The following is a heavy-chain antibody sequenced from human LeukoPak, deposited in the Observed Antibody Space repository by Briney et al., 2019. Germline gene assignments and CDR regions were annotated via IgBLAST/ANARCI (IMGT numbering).Heavy chain of an antibody. CDR1: GHSFTNHW. J-gene: IGHJ5*02. V-gene: IGHV5-51*01. CDR2: INLGDSET. Sequence: GESLKISSEASGHSFTNHWIGWVRQMPGKGLEWMGIINLGDSETQYSPSFQGQVTISLDKSISTAYLQWRSLKVSDTAMYYCARRPYSGSPNWFDPWGQGTLVTVSS. D-gene: IGHD1-26*01. CDR3: ARRPYSGSPNWFDP.